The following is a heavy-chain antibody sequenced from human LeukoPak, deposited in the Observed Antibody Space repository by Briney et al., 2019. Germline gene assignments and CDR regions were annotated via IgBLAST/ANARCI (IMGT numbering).Heavy chain of an antibody. D-gene: IGHD2-2*01. Sequence: PGGSLRLSCAASGFTFSSYGMSWVRQAPGKGLEWVSTITNSGDSTYYGDSVKGRFTISRDNSKNTLYLQMNSLRAEDTAVYYCARVPRKAMFDYWGQGTQVTVSS. CDR1: GFTFSSYG. CDR3: ARVPRKAMFDY. CDR2: ITNSGDST. J-gene: IGHJ4*02. V-gene: IGHV3-23*01.